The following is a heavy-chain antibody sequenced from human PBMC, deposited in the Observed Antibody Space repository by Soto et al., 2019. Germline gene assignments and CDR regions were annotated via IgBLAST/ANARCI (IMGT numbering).Heavy chain of an antibody. CDR1: GFTFNNYW. Sequence: TGGFLRVSCAASGFTFNNYWMHCVSKGSGKGLVWVSRINGDGTRTGYADSVRGRFTVSRDNSKNTLYLQIYSLTAEDTAVYYCARGTLTSVDMVDYWGQGTLVTVSS. CDR3: ARGTLTSVDMVDY. V-gene: IGHV3-74*01. CDR2: INGDGTRT. D-gene: IGHD1-7*01. J-gene: IGHJ4*02.